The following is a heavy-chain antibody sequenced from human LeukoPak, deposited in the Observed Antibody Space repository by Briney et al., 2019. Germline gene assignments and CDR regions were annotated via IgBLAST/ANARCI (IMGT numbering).Heavy chain of an antibody. CDR2: MNPNSGDT. V-gene: IGHV1-8*01. D-gene: IGHD6-13*01. J-gene: IGHJ4*02. CDR3: AREYSSSWGSYSY. CDR1: GYTFTSYD. Sequence: ASVTVSCKASGYTFTSYDINWVRQATGQGLEWMGWMNPNSGDTGYAQKFQGRVTITRNTSISTAYMELSSLRSEDTAVYYCAREYSSSWGSYSYWGQGTLVTVSS.